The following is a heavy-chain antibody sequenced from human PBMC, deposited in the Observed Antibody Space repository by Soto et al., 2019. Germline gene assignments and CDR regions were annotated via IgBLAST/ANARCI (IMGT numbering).Heavy chain of an antibody. CDR2: IVVGSGNT. V-gene: IGHV1-58*01. CDR3: AAEVSLMVHATGYYGMDV. D-gene: IGHD2-8*01. J-gene: IGHJ6*02. Sequence: SVKVSCKASGFTFTSSAVQWVRQARGQRLEWIGWIVVGSGNTNYAQKFQERVTITRDMSTSTAYMELSSLRSEDTAVYYCAAEVSLMVHATGYYGMDVWGQGTTVTVSS. CDR1: GFTFTSSA.